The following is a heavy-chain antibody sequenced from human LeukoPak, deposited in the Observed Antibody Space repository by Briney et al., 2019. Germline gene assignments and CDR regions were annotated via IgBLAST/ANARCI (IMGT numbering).Heavy chain of an antibody. CDR1: GFTFSDYA. V-gene: IGHV3-30-3*01. Sequence: GGSLRLSCAASGFTFSDYAMHWVRQAPGKGLEWVAVISKDGSDKYYPGSVRGRFTISRDNSKNTLYLQMNSLRAEDTAVYYCAKGVQELRGYFDYWGQGTLVTVSS. D-gene: IGHD1-26*01. CDR3: AKGVQELRGYFDY. CDR2: ISKDGSDK. J-gene: IGHJ4*02.